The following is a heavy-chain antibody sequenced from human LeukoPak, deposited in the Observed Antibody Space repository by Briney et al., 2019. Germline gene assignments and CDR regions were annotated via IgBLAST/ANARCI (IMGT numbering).Heavy chain of an antibody. Sequence: SETLSLTCAVYGGSFSGYYWSWIRQPPGKGLEWIGEINHSGSTNYNPSLKSRVTISVDTSKNQFSLKLSSVTAADTAVYYCARVGYYGSGSYYKKLSHLFDPWGQGTLVTVSS. V-gene: IGHV4-34*01. CDR1: GGSFSGYY. J-gene: IGHJ5*02. CDR2: INHSGST. D-gene: IGHD3-10*01. CDR3: ARVGYYGSGSYYKKLSHLFDP.